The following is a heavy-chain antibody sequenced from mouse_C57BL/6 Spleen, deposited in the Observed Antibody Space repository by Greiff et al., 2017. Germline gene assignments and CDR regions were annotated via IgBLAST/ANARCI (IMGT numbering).Heavy chain of an antibody. CDR3: ARRDGYYRAMDY. J-gene: IGHJ4*01. Sequence: QVQLQQSGAELVKPGASVKMSCKASGYTFTSYWITWVKQRPGQGLEWIGDIYPGSGSTNYNEKFKSKATLTVDTSSSTAYMQLSSLTSEDSAVYYCARRDGYYRAMDYWGQGTSVTVSS. CDR1: GYTFTSYW. V-gene: IGHV1-55*01. D-gene: IGHD2-3*01. CDR2: IYPGSGST.